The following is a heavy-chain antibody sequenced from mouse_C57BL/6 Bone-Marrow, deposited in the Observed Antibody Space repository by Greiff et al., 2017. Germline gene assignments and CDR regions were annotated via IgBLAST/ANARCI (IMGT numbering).Heavy chain of an antibody. J-gene: IGHJ1*03. CDR3: ARHYRRYFDV. V-gene: IGHV1-81*01. Sequence: VQLQQSGAELARPGASVKLSCKASGYTFTSYGISWVKQRTGQGLEWIGEIYPRSGNTYYNEKFKGKATLTADKSSSTAYMELRSLTSEDSAVYFCARHYRRYFDVWGTGTTGTVSS. CDR2: IYPRSGNT. CDR1: GYTFTSYG. D-gene: IGHD2-12*01.